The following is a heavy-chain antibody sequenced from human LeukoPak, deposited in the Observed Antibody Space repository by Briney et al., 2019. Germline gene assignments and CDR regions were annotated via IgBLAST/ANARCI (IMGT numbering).Heavy chain of an antibody. J-gene: IGHJ4*02. CDR2: MNPNSGNT. CDR1: GYTFTSYD. Sequence: ASVKVSCKASGYTFTSYDINWVRQATGQGLEWMGWMNPNSGNTGYAQKLQGRVTMTTDTSTSTAYMELRSLRSDDTAVYYCARDRFTVTTGFDYWGQGTLVTVSS. V-gene: IGHV1-8*01. CDR3: ARDRFTVTTGFDY. D-gene: IGHD4-17*01.